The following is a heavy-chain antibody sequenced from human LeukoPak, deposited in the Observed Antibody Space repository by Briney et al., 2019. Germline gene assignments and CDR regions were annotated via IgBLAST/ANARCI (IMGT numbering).Heavy chain of an antibody. CDR1: GYTFTNNW. J-gene: IGHJ5*02. CDR3: ARDNSVRDEAWWFYP. D-gene: IGHD5-24*01. CDR2: ISPTGGST. V-gene: IGHV1-46*01. Sequence: GASVKVSCKAFGYTFTNNWMHWVRQAPGQGPEWMGLISPTGGSTAYAQKFQGRVTLTRDMSTSTDYLELSSLRSEDTAVYYCARDNSVRDEAWWFYPWGQGTLVTASS.